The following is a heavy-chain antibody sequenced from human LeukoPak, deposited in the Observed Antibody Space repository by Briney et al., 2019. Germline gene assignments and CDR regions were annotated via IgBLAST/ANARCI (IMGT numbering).Heavy chain of an antibody. CDR2: ISYDGSNK. Sequence: QPGRSLRLSCAASGFTFSSYAMHWVRQAPGKGLEWVAVISYDGSNKYYADSVKGRFTISRDNSKNTLYLQMNSLRAEDTAVYYCARDPSEVTANYYYYGMDVWGQGTTVTVSS. D-gene: IGHD2-21*02. CDR1: GFTFSSYA. J-gene: IGHJ6*02. CDR3: ARDPSEVTANYYYYGMDV. V-gene: IGHV3-30-3*01.